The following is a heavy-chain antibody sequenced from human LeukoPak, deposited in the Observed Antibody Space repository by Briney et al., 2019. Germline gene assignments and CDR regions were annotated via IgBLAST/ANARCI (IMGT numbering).Heavy chain of an antibody. CDR3: ARGPAWYFND. CDR2: IHYSGGT. CDR1: GGSINSYY. V-gene: IGHV4-59*01. Sequence: SETLSLTCTVSGGSINSYYWSWIRQPPGKGLEWIGYIHYSGGTNYNPSLMSRATISEDTSKNQFSLKLSSVTTADTAIYYCARGPAWYFNDWGQGTLVTVSS. J-gene: IGHJ4*02.